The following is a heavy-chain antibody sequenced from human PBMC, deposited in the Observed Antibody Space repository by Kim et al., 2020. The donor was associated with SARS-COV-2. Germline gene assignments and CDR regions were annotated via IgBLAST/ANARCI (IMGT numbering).Heavy chain of an antibody. V-gene: IGHV3-48*02. D-gene: IGHD5-18*01. CDR2: ISSSSSTI. J-gene: IGHJ4*02. CDR3: ARLRGYSYGFAIFSPLFDY. Sequence: GGSLRLSCAASGFTFSSYSMNWVRQAPGKGLEWVSYISSSSSTIYYADSVKGRFTISRDNAKNSLYLQMNSLRDEDTAVYYCARLRGYSYGFAIFSPLFDYWGQGTLVTVSS. CDR1: GFTFSSYS.